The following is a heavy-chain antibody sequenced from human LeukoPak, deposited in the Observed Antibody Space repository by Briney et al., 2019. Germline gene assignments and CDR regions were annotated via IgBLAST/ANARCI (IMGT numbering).Heavy chain of an antibody. CDR2: IWHDGST. CDR1: GDSIISNNW. J-gene: IGHJ6*03. V-gene: IGHV4-4*02. CDR3: ARSLYPQDYMDV. D-gene: IGHD2-8*01. Sequence: SGTLSLTCAVSGDSIISNNWWNWVRQPPGKGLEWIGQIWHDGSTAYNPSLKSRVTISVDNSNNQFSLDLTSVTAADTAVYYCARSLYPQDYMDVWGKGTTVTVSS.